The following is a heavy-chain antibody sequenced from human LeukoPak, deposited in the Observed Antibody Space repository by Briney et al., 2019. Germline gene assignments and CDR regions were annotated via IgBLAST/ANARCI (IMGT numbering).Heavy chain of an antibody. J-gene: IGHJ4*02. CDR2: INPNSGGT. D-gene: IGHD6-19*01. Sequence: ASVKVSCKASGYTFTGYYMHWVRQAPGQGLEWMGWINPNSGGTNYAQKFQGRVTMTRDTSISTAYMELSRLRSDDKAVYYCAAGIAVAGTLDYWGQGTLVTVSS. CDR1: GYTFTGYY. V-gene: IGHV1-2*02. CDR3: AAGIAVAGTLDY.